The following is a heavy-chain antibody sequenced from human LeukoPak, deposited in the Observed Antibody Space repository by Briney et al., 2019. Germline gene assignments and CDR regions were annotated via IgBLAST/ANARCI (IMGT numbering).Heavy chain of an antibody. CDR2: ISGSGGST. D-gene: IGHD5-12*01. Sequence: ESLRLSCAASGFTFSSYAMSWFRQAPGKGREWFSAISGSGGSTYYAASGKGGFTISRDISKTTLYLQITSLEARDTPVYNCAKDPVPSGPDAFDIWGQGTMVTVYS. CDR1: GFTFSSYA. V-gene: IGHV3-23*01. CDR3: AKDPVPSGPDAFDI. J-gene: IGHJ3*02.